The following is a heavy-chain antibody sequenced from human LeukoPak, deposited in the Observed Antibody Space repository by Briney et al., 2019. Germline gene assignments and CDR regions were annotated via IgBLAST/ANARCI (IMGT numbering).Heavy chain of an antibody. CDR1: GASINNNF. CDR3: ARHRDYYDS. CDR2: IYSSGSA. D-gene: IGHD3-22*01. Sequence: PSETLSLTCTVSGASINNNFWTWIRQPPGKGLEWIGYIYSSGSANYNPSLKSRVIISGDTSKNQISLNLTSATAADTALYFCARHRDYYDSWGHGTLVTVSS. J-gene: IGHJ4*01. V-gene: IGHV4-59*08.